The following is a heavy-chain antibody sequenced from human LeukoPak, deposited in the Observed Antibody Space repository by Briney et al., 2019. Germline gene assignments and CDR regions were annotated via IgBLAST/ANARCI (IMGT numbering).Heavy chain of an antibody. J-gene: IGHJ4*02. V-gene: IGHV3-23*01. CDR2: ISGSGGST. Sequence: GGSLRLSCAASGFTFSSYAMNWVRQAPGKGLEWVSAISGSGGSTYYADSVKGRFTISRDNSKNTLYLQMNSLRAEDTAVYFCAKRYYRDSSGYLGSIDYWGQGTLVTVSS. CDR1: GFTFSSYA. D-gene: IGHD3-22*01. CDR3: AKRYYRDSSGYLGSIDY.